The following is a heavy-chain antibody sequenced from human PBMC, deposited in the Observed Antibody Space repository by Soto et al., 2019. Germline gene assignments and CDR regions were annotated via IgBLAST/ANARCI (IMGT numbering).Heavy chain of an antibody. CDR2: IIPIFGTA. Sequence: QVQLVQSGAEVKKPGSSVKVSCKASGGTFSSYAISWVRQAPGQGLEWMGGIIPIFGTANYAQKFQGRVTITADESTSTAYMELSSLRSEDTAVYYCARGSGKWEXXYYYGMDVWGQGTTVTVSS. CDR1: GGTFSSYA. D-gene: IGHD1-26*01. CDR3: ARGSGKWEXXYYYGMDV. J-gene: IGHJ6*02. V-gene: IGHV1-69*12.